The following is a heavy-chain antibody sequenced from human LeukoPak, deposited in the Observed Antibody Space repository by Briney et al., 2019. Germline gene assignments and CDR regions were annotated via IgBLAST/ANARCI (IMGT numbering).Heavy chain of an antibody. Sequence: PGGSLTLSCAPSGFTYSSYWMSWARQAPGKGLEWVANTKQDGSEKYYVDSVKGRCTLSRDNAKSSLYLQMNSLRAEDTAVYYCARGDSSSRGDYYYMDVWGKGTTVTVSS. J-gene: IGHJ6*03. CDR1: GFTYSSYW. CDR3: ARGDSSSRGDYYYMDV. CDR2: TKQDGSEK. V-gene: IGHV3-7*01. D-gene: IGHD6-13*01.